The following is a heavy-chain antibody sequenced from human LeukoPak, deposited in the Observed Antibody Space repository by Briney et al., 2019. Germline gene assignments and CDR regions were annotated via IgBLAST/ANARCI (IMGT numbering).Heavy chain of an antibody. D-gene: IGHD3-22*01. J-gene: IGHJ4*02. Sequence: ASVKVSCKVSGYTLTELSMHWVRQAPGKGLEWMGGFDPEDGETIYAQKFQGRVTMTEDTSTDTAYMELSSLRSEDTAVYYCATAGKLYYYDSSGYYYWGQGTLVTVSS. CDR3: ATAGKLYYYDSSGYYY. CDR2: FDPEDGET. CDR1: GYTLTELS. V-gene: IGHV1-24*01.